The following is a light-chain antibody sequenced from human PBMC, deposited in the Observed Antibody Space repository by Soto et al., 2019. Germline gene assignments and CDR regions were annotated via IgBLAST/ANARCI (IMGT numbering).Light chain of an antibody. J-gene: IGLJ1*01. V-gene: IGLV2-8*01. Sequence: QSVLTQPPSASGSPGQSVTISCTGTSSDVGGYKYVSWYQQHPGKAPRLMIYEVSKRPSGVPDRFSGSKSGNTASLTVSGLQAEDEADYYCSSYAGTIYVFGTGTKVTVL. CDR3: SSYAGTIYV. CDR1: SSDVGGYKY. CDR2: EVS.